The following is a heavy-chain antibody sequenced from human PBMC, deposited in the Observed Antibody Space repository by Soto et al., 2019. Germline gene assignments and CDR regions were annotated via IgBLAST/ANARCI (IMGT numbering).Heavy chain of an antibody. CDR2: IIPILGIA. J-gene: IGHJ6*03. CDR3: AVEFGEFLCPLGDYIAL. V-gene: IGHV1-69*02. D-gene: IGHD3-10*01. CDR1: GGTFSSYT. Sequence: QVPLVQSGAAVKKPGSSVKISCKAPGGTFSSYTISWVRQSPEQRLEWMGRIIPILGIAKYAQKFQGRVTIPADGSPSKACVEVSSLSSADTAGYYCAVEFGEFLCPLGDYIALWGKGTTVTVSS.